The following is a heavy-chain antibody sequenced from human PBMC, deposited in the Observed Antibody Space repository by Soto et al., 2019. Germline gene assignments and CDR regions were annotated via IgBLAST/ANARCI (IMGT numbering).Heavy chain of an antibody. J-gene: IGHJ4*01. CDR3: ASDPTYGLCDY. CDR2: ISAHNGNT. D-gene: IGHD3-10*01. CDR1: GYTFTSYG. Sequence: QVQLVQSGAEVKKPGASVKVSCKASGYTFTSYGISWVRQAPGQGLEWMGWISAHNGNTNYAQKLQGRVTMTTDTPTSTAYMQLRSLRSDDTAVYFCASDPTYGLCDYWRHGTLGTVSS. V-gene: IGHV1-18*01.